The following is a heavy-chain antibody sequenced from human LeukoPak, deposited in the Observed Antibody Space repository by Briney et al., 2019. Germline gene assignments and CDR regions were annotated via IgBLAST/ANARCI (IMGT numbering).Heavy chain of an antibody. V-gene: IGHV3-33*01. CDR1: GFTFSSFG. Sequence: PGGSLRLSCAASGFTFSSFGVHWVRQAPGRGLEWVALILYDDKYYADSVKGRFTISRDNSKNTLYLQMDSLRAEDTAVYYCARYCSGGCYSGLDYWGQGTLVTVPS. CDR2: ILYDDK. CDR3: ARYCSGGCYSGLDY. D-gene: IGHD2-15*01. J-gene: IGHJ4*02.